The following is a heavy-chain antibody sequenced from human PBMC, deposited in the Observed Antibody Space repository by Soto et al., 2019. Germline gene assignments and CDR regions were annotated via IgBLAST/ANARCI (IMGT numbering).Heavy chain of an antibody. CDR2: VNPNSGNT. J-gene: IGHJ6*02. V-gene: IGHV1-8*01. CDR1: GYTFTSYD. Sequence: ASVKVSCKASGYTFTSYDINWVRQATGQGLEWMGWVNPNSGNTGYAQKFQGRVTMTRNTSISTAYMELSSLRSEDTAVYYCARARDYGGNQPGNYYYYGMDVWGQGTTVTVSS. CDR3: ARARDYGGNQPGNYYYYGMDV. D-gene: IGHD4-17*01.